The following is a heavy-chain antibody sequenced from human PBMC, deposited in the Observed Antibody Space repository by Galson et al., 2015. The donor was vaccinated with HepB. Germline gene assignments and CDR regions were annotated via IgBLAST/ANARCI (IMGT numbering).Heavy chain of an antibody. Sequence: SVKVSCKASGYTFTSYGISWVRQAPGQGLEWMGWISAYNGNTNYAQKLQGRVTMTTDTSTSTAYMELRSLRSDDTAVYYCARDRAAAGPLYNWFDPWGQGTLVTVSS. CDR3: ARDRAAAGPLYNWFDP. CDR2: ISAYNGNT. V-gene: IGHV1-18*01. J-gene: IGHJ5*02. CDR1: GYTFTSYG. D-gene: IGHD6-13*01.